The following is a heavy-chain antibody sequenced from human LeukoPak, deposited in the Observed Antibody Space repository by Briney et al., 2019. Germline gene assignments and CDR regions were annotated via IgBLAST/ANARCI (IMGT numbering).Heavy chain of an antibody. Sequence: GGSLRLSCAASGFTFRSYSLNWVPQAPGKGLEWGSSLSNSSSNIYYADSVKGRFTISRDNAKNSLYLQMNSLRAEDTAVCYCARGVFPTRRAAAGRGEYYFDYWGQGTRVTVSS. J-gene: IGHJ4*02. CDR2: LSNSSSNI. D-gene: IGHD6-13*01. CDR1: GFTFRSYS. CDR3: ARGVFPTRRAAAGRGEYYFDY. V-gene: IGHV3-21*01.